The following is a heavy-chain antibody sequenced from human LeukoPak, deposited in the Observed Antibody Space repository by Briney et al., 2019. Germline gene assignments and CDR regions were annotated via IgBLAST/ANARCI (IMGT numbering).Heavy chain of an antibody. Sequence: PGGSLRLSCAASGFTVSSSFIYWVRRAPGKGLEWVSFIHRDDKTSYADSVKGRFTTSRDSSKNTLYLQMNSLRADDTAVYYCARDVISTPSYVDYWGQGILVTVSS. J-gene: IGHJ4*02. V-gene: IGHV3-53*01. CDR1: GFTVSSSF. D-gene: IGHD2-2*01. CDR3: ARDVISTPSYVDY. CDR2: IHRDDKT.